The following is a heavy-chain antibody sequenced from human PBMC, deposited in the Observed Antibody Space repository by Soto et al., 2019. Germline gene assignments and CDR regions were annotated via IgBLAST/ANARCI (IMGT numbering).Heavy chain of an antibody. V-gene: IGHV1-69*12. J-gene: IGHJ4*02. CDR1: GGTFSSYA. CDR2: IIPLFGTA. Sequence: QVQLVQSGAEVKKPGSSVKVSCKASGGTFSSYAISWVRQAPGQGLEWMGGIIPLFGTANYAQKFQGRVTITADESTSTAYMELSSLRSEDTAVYYCARGAAVVVAAPFDYWGQGTLVTVSS. CDR3: ARGAAVVVAAPFDY. D-gene: IGHD2-15*01.